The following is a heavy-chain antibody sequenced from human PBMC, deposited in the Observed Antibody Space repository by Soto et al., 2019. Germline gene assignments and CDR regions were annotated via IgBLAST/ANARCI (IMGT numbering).Heavy chain of an antibody. Sequence: QLQLQESGPGLVKPSETLSLTCTVSGGSISSSSYYWGWIRQPPGKGLEWIGSIYYSGSTSYNPSLKSRVTISVDTSKNQFSLKLSSVTAADTAVYYCARTDYGSGSSPQFDYWGQGTLVTVSS. V-gene: IGHV4-39*01. CDR3: ARTDYGSGSSPQFDY. D-gene: IGHD3-10*01. CDR1: GGSISSSSYY. CDR2: IYYSGST. J-gene: IGHJ4*02.